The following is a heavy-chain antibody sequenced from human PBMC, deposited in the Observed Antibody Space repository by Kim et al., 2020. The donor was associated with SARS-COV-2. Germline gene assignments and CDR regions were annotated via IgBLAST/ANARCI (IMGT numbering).Heavy chain of an antibody. V-gene: IGHV3-30*04. CDR2: ISFDGGTK. CDR3: ARGTPSSF. Sequence: GGSLRLSCAASGFTFSSYAFRWVRQAPGKGLEWVSVISFDGGTKYYADSVKGRFTISRDNSKNTLYLQMNSLRAEDTAVYYCARGTPSSFWGHGTLVTV. J-gene: IGHJ4*03. CDR1: GFTFSSYA.